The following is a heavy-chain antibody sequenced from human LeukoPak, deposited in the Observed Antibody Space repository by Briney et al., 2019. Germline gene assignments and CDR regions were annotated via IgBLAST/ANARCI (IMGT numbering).Heavy chain of an antibody. D-gene: IGHD6-13*01. CDR1: GGSFSGYY. V-gene: IGHV4-34*01. CDR2: INHSGST. CDR3: ARGQMSSSWYD. J-gene: IGHJ4*02. Sequence: SETLSLTCAVYGGSFSGYYWSWIRQPPGKGLEWIGEINHSGSTNYNPSLKSRVTISVDTSKNQFSLKPSSVTAADTAVYYCARGQMSSSWYDWGQGTLVTVSS.